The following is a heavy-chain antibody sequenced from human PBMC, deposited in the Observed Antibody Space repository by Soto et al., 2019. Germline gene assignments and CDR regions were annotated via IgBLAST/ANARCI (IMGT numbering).Heavy chain of an antibody. D-gene: IGHD1-1*01. CDR2: ISSSSSSYI. J-gene: IGHJ3*02. CDR1: GFTFSSYS. Sequence: PGGSLRLSCASSGFTFSSYSMNLVRQAPGKGLEWVSSISSSSSSYIYYADSVKGRFTISRDNAKNSLYLQMNSLRAEDTAVYYCARDRGRGNWNDPHDAFDIWGQGTMVTVSS. V-gene: IGHV3-21*01. CDR3: ARDRGRGNWNDPHDAFDI.